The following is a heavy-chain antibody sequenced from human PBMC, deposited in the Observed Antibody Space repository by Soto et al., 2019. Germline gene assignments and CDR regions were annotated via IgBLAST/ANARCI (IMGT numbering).Heavy chain of an antibody. Sequence: QMKLVQSGPEVKKPGTSVKVSCKASGFTFTSSAMQWVRKARGQRLEWIGWIDVGSGNTNSAQKFQEIVTITRDMATSTASMELSSLRSEDTAVYYCAADPYGDYAYFQHWGKGTLVTVSS. CDR1: GFTFTSSA. J-gene: IGHJ1*01. D-gene: IGHD4-17*01. CDR2: IDVGSGNT. V-gene: IGHV1-58*02. CDR3: AADPYGDYAYFQH.